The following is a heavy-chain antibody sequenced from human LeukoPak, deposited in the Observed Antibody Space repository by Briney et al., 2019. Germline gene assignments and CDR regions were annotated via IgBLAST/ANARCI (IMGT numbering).Heavy chain of an antibody. D-gene: IGHD4-23*01. CDR3: ARDLRGKSDY. CDR1: GFTFSNYW. Sequence: GGSLRLSCAASGFTFSNYWVHWFRQAPGKGLVWVSRINPDGSRTDYADPVKGRSTISRDKAKNPLYLQMNSLRAEDTAVYFCARDLRGKSDYWGQGTLVTVSS. V-gene: IGHV3-74*01. J-gene: IGHJ4*02. CDR2: INPDGSRT.